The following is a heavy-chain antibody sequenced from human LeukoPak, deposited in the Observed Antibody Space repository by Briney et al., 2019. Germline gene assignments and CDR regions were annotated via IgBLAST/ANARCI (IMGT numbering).Heavy chain of an antibody. D-gene: IGHD3-3*01. J-gene: IGHJ4*02. CDR2: IKQDGSEK. CDR3: ARVHPLYYDFWSGYVNYFDH. V-gene: IGHV3-7*01. Sequence: GGSLRLSCAASGFTFSSYWMSWVRQAPGKGLEWVANIKQDGSEKYYVDSVKGRFTISRDNAKNSLYLQMNSLRAEDTAVYYCARVHPLYYDFWSGYVNYFDHWGQGTLVTVSS. CDR1: GFTFSSYW.